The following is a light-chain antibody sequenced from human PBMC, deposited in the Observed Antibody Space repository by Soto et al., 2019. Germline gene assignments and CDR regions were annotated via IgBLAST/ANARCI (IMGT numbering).Light chain of an antibody. CDR2: DVS. CDR1: SSDIGGYNY. Sequence: QSALTHPASVSGSPGQSITISCTGTSSDIGGYNYVSWYQQHPGTAPKLMIYDVSNRPSGISNRFSGSKSGNTASLTISGLQTEDEADYYCTSYTNINTHVIFGGGTKLTVL. CDR3: TSYTNINTHVI. J-gene: IGLJ2*01. V-gene: IGLV2-14*03.